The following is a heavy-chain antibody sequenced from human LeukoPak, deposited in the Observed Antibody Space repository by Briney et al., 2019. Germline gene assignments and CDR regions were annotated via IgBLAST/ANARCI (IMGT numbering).Heavy chain of an antibody. D-gene: IGHD3-16*01. CDR1: GGSISSYY. Sequence: SETLSLTCTVSGGSISSYYWSWIRQPPGKGLEWIGYIYYSGSTNYNPSLKSRVTISVDTSKNQFSLKLNSVTAADTAVYYCARDLGGPPYYGMDVWGQGTTVTVSS. CDR3: ARDLGGPPYYGMDV. J-gene: IGHJ6*02. V-gene: IGHV4-59*01. CDR2: IYYSGST.